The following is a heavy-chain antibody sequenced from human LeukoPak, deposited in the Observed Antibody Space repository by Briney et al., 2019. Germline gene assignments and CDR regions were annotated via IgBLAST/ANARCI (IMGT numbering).Heavy chain of an antibody. Sequence: SETLSLTCAVSGYSISSGYYWGWIRQPPGKGLEWIGSIYHSGSTYYNPSLKSRVTISVDTSKNQFSLKLSSVTAADTAVYYCARDHVAAAAGYYFDYWGQGTLVTVSS. CDR3: ARDHVAAAAGYYFDY. D-gene: IGHD6-13*01. V-gene: IGHV4-38-2*02. CDR1: GYSISSGYY. CDR2: IYHSGST. J-gene: IGHJ4*02.